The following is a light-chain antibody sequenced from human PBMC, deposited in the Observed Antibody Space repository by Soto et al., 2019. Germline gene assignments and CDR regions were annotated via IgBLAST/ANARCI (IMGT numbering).Light chain of an antibody. CDR2: EES. J-gene: IGKJ4*01. Sequence: DIHLTQSPSFLSASVGDRVTITCRPSQAVPNNMVWYQQKPGKPPKLLIYEESTLHSGVPSRLSGRKSGTQFTLTIDSPQPEDFATYYCQQVKTYPRTFGGGTKVEIK. CDR1: QAVPNN. V-gene: IGKV1-9*01. CDR3: QQVKTYPRT.